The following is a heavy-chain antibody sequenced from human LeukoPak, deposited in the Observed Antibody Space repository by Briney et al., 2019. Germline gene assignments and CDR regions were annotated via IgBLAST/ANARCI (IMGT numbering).Heavy chain of an antibody. V-gene: IGHV3-11*06. D-gene: IGHD6-19*01. CDR1: GFTFSDYY. CDR2: ISSSSSYK. CDR3: ARGQIAVAGTPRRPPDY. Sequence: GGSLRLSCAASGFTFSDYYMSWIRQAPGKGLEWVSYISSSSSYKNYADSVKGRFTISRDNAENSLYLQMNSLRAEDTAVYYCARGQIAVAGTPRRPPDYWGQGTLVTVSS. J-gene: IGHJ4*02.